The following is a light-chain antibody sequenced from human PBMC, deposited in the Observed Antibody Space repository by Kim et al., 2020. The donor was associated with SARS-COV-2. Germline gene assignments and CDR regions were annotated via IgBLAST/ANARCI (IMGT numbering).Light chain of an antibody. CDR3: QQYDNLPWT. J-gene: IGKJ1*01. V-gene: IGKV1-33*01. Sequence: ASIGDRVTITCQASQDISNYLDWYHHKPGKAPKLLIYDASNLETGVPSKFSGSGSGTDFTFTISSLQPEDVATYYCQQYDNLPWTFGQGTKVDIK. CDR1: QDISNY. CDR2: DAS.